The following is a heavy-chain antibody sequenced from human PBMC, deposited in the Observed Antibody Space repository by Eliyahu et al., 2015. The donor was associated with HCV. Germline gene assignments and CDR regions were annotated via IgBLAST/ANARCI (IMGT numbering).Heavy chain of an antibody. CDR1: GFTFSSYA. CDR3: AKAVYNYYYMDV. J-gene: IGHJ6*03. V-gene: IGHV3-23*01. Sequence: EVQLLESGGGLVQPGGSLRLSCAASGFTFSSYAMSWVRQAPGKGLEWVSAIIPSGANTYHADSVKGRFTISRDNSKKTLSLQMNSLRAEDTAVYYCAKAVYNYYYMDVWGKGTTVTVSS. CDR2: IIPSGANT.